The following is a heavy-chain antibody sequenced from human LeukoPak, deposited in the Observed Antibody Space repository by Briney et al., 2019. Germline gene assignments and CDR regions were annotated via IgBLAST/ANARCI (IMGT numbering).Heavy chain of an antibody. Sequence: TSETLSLTCTVSGGSISSYYWSWIRQPPGKGLEWIGYIYYSGSTNYNPSLKSRVTISVDTSKNQFSLKLSSVTAADTVVYYCARGTWMATAYYFDYWGQGTLVTVSS. D-gene: IGHD5-12*01. CDR3: ARGTWMATAYYFDY. J-gene: IGHJ4*02. CDR2: IYYSGST. CDR1: GGSISSYY. V-gene: IGHV4-59*01.